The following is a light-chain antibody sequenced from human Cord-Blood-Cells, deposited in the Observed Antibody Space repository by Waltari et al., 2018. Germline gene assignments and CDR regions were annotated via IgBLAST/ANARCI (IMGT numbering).Light chain of an antibody. CDR1: SSDVGGYNY. CDR2: EVS. V-gene: IGLV2-14*01. J-gene: IGLJ2*01. CDR3: SSYTSSSIVV. Sequence: QSALTQPASVSGSPGQPITISCTGTSSDVGGYNYVSWYQQHPGKAPKLMSYEVSNRPSGVSHRFSGSKSGNAASLTISGRQAEDEADYYCSSYTSSSIVVFGGGTKLTVL.